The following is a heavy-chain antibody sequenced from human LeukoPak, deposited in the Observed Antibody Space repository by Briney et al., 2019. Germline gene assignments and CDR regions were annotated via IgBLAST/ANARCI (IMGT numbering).Heavy chain of an antibody. CDR3: ARHDAGDNWFDP. CDR1: GYSISSGYY. D-gene: IGHD3-10*01. V-gene: IGHV4-38-2*01. CDR2: IYYSGST. Sequence: SETLSLTCAVSGYSISSGYYWGWIRPPPGKGLEWIGSIYYSGSTYYNPSLKSRVTISVDTSKNQFSLKLSSVTAADTAVYYCARHDAGDNWFDPWGQGTLVTVSS. J-gene: IGHJ5*02.